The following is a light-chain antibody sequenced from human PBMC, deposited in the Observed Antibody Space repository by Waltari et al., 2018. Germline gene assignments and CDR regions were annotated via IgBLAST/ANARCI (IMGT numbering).Light chain of an antibody. V-gene: IGLV1-40*01. Sequence: QSVLTQPPSVSGAPGQRVTISCTGNNSNIGAGYDVHWFQQLPGTAPKLLIFDNNIRPSGVPDRFSGSQSGASASLAIAGLQPDEEAYYFCQSYGTHWGVFGGGTKLTVL. CDR2: DNN. CDR3: QSYGTHWGV. CDR1: NSNIGAGYD. J-gene: IGLJ3*02.